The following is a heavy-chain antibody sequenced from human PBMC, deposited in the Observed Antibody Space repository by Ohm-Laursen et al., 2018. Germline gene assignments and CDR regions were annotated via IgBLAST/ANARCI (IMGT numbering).Heavy chain of an antibody. V-gene: IGHV3-30*03. Sequence: SLRLSCSASGFTFSSYGMHWVRQAPGKGLEWVAVISYDGSNKYYADSVKGRFTISRDNSKNTLYLQMNSLRAEDTAVYYCARESGYRPYYYYGMDVWGQGTTVTVSS. J-gene: IGHJ6*02. CDR1: GFTFSSYG. CDR3: ARESGYRPYYYYGMDV. D-gene: IGHD5-18*01. CDR2: ISYDGSNK.